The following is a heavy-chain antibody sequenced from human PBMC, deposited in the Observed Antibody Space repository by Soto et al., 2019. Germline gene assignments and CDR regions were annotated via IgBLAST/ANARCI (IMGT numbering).Heavy chain of an antibody. Sequence: QVQLVQSGAEVKKPGSSVKVSCKASVGTFSSYAISWVRQAPGQGLEWMGGIIPIFGTASYAQTFQGRVTITADESTSTAYMELSSLRSEDTAVYYCARAGPGASSSWFHFQHWGQGTLVTVSS. CDR2: IIPIFGTA. V-gene: IGHV1-69*01. J-gene: IGHJ1*01. CDR1: VGTFSSYA. D-gene: IGHD6-13*01. CDR3: ARAGPGASSSWFHFQH.